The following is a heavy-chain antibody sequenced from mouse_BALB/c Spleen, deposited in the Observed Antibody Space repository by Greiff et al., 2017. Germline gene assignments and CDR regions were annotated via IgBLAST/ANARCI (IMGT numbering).Heavy chain of an antibody. V-gene: IGHV1S81*02. CDR3: ARRLLTVFAY. Sequence: VQLQQPGAELVKPGASVKLSCKASGYTFTSYWMHWVKQRPGQGLEWIGEINPSNGRTNYNEKFKSKATLTVDKSSSTAYMQLSSLTSEDSAVYYCARRLLTVFAYWGQGTLVTVSA. CDR1: GYTFTSYW. D-gene: IGHD1-1*01. J-gene: IGHJ3*01. CDR2: INPSNGRT.